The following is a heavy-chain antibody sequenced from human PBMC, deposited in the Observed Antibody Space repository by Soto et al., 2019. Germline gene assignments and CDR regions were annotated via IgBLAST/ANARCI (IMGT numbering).Heavy chain of an antibody. CDR1: GFTFSSYA. CDR3: AIVGIQLDCRFAL. D-gene: IGHD1-1*01. V-gene: IGHV3-30-3*01. J-gene: IGHJ5*02. Sequence: PGGSLRLSCAASGFTFSSYAMHWFRQAPGKGLEWVAVISYDGSNKYYADSVKGRFTISRDNSKNTLYLQMSSLRAEDTAVYYCAIVGIQLDCRFALWGQGTLVTVSS. CDR2: ISYDGSNK.